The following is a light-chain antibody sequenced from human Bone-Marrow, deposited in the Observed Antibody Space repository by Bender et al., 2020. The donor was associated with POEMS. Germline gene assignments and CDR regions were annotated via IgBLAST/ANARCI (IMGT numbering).Light chain of an antibody. CDR1: NSNIGNNY. CDR3: AAWDDSSTGYYESYEYYV. J-gene: IGLJ1*01. Sequence: QSVLTQPPSVSAAPGQKVTISCSGSNSNIGNNYVYWYQQLPGAAPKLLIYSDYQRPSWVPNRFSGSKSGTSALLAISGLRSEDEADYYCAAWDDSSTGYYESYEYYVFGTGTKVTVL. CDR2: SDY. V-gene: IGLV1-47*02.